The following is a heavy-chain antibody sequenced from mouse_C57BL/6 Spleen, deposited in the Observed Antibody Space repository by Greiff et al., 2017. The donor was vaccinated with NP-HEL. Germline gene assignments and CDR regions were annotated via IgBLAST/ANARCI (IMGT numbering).Heavy chain of an antibody. Sequence: QVQLKESGAELVQPGASVKISCKASGYAFSSYWMNWVKQRPGKGLEWIGQIYPGDGDTNYHGKFKGKATLTAVKSSSTTYMQLSSLTSEDSAVYFCARLLYVDYWGQGTSVTVSS. CDR1: GYAFSSYW. CDR2: IYPGDGDT. V-gene: IGHV1-80*01. CDR3: ARLLYVDY. J-gene: IGHJ4*01. D-gene: IGHD2-12*01.